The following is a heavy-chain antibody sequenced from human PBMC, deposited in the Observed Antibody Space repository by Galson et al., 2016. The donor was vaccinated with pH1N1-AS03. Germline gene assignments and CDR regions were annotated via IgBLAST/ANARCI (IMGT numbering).Heavy chain of an antibody. J-gene: IGHJ4*02. V-gene: IGHV1-18*04. Sequence: SVKVSCKASGYTFTSYGFSWVRQAPGQGLEWMGWISGDNGNTNYAQKFQGRVTMTTDTSTSTAYMELRSLRSDDTAVFYCARDLGGGIIKEAYWGQGTLVTVSS. CDR3: ARDLGGGIIKEAY. CDR1: GYTFTSYG. CDR2: ISGDNGNT. D-gene: IGHD3-10*01.